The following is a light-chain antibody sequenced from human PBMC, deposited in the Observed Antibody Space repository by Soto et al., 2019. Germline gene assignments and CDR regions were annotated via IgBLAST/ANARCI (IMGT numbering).Light chain of an antibody. Sequence: QSVLTQPPSASGTPGQRVTISCSGSSSNIGSNTVNWYQQLPGTAPKLLIYNNNQRPSEVPDRFSGSKSGTSASLAISGLQSEEEADYYCAAWDDSLNGLVFGTGTKLTVL. CDR2: NNN. CDR3: AAWDDSLNGLV. CDR1: SSNIGSNT. V-gene: IGLV1-44*01. J-gene: IGLJ1*01.